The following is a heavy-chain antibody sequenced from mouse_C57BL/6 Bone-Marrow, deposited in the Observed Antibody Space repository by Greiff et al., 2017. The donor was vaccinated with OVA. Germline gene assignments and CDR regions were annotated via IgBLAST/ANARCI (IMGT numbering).Heavy chain of an antibody. Sequence: VQLQQSGAELVRPGASVKLSCTASGFNIKDDYMHWVKQRPEQGLEWIGWIDPENGDTEYASKFQGKATITADTSSNTAYLQLSSLTSEDTAVDYCTLHPMDYWGQGTSVTVSS. J-gene: IGHJ4*01. CDR2: IDPENGDT. V-gene: IGHV14-4*01. CDR1: GFNIKDDY. CDR3: TLHPMDY.